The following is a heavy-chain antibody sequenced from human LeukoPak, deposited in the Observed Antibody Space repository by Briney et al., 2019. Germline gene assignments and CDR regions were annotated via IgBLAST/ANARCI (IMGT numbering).Heavy chain of an antibody. CDR1: GFTFSTYS. Sequence: PGGSLRLSCAASGFTFSTYSMNWVRQAPGKGLEWVSSISSSSNYIYYADSVKGRFTISRDNAQNSLHLQMNSLRAEDTAVYYCARSGQRRCSGGTCYPYYFDYWGQGTLVTVSS. V-gene: IGHV3-21*01. CDR3: ARSGQRRCSGGTCYPYYFDY. D-gene: IGHD2-15*01. CDR2: ISSSSNYI. J-gene: IGHJ4*02.